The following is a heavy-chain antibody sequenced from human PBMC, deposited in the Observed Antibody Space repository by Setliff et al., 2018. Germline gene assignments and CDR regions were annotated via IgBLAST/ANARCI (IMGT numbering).Heavy chain of an antibody. J-gene: IGHJ3*01. CDR1: GDSISSVDYF. Sequence: SETLSLTCTVSGDSISSVDYFWSWIRQPPGKGLEWIAYIYHSGSAYYNPSLKSRVTMSVDTSKNQFSLHLTSVTASDTAVYYCAREVGTSTSIDAFDVWGQGMMVTVSS. V-gene: IGHV4-30-4*02. D-gene: IGHD1-26*01. CDR3: AREVGTSTSIDAFDV. CDR2: IYHSGSA.